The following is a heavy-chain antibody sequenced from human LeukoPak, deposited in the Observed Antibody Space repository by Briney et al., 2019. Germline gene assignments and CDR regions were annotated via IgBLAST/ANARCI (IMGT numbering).Heavy chain of an antibody. D-gene: IGHD3-22*01. Sequence: GASVKVSCKASGYPFTSNFVHWVRQAPGQGLEWMGVINPSGGSARYAQKLQGRVTMTRDTSTSTLYMELSSLRSEDTAVYYCARDPENYDSSGVNDYWGQGTLVTVSS. V-gene: IGHV1-46*04. J-gene: IGHJ4*02. CDR1: GYPFTSNF. CDR2: INPSGGSA. CDR3: ARDPENYDSSGVNDY.